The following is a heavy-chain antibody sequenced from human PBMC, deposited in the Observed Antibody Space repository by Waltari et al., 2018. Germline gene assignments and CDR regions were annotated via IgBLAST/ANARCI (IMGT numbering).Heavy chain of an antibody. Sequence: EVQLVESGGGLVKPGGSLRLSCAASGFTFSSYSMNWVRQAPGQGLEWVSSISSSSSYIYYADSVKGRFTISRDNAKNSLYLQMNSLRAEDTAVYYCARVLTMVRGVIITDLYYMDVWGKGTTVTVSS. CDR3: ARVLTMVRGVIITDLYYMDV. CDR2: ISSSSSYI. V-gene: IGHV3-21*01. D-gene: IGHD3-10*01. J-gene: IGHJ6*03. CDR1: GFTFSSYS.